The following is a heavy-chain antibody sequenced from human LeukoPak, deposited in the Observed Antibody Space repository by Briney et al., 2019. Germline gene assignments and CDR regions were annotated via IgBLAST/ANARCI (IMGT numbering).Heavy chain of an antibody. V-gene: IGHV3-30*04. CDR1: GFTFSSYA. CDR2: ISYDGSNK. Sequence: GRSLRLSCAASGFTFSSYAVHWVRQAPGKGLEWVAVISYDGSNKYYADSVKGRFTITRDNSKNTLYLQMNSLRAEDTAVYYCARATSGYSDDYWGQGTLVTVSS. CDR3: ARATSGYSDDY. D-gene: IGHD3-22*01. J-gene: IGHJ4*02.